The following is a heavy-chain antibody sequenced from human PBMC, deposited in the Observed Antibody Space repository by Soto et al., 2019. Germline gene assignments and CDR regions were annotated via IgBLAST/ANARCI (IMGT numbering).Heavy chain of an antibody. J-gene: IGHJ6*02. CDR2: ISYDGSNK. CDR3: ARAEGSTGYYYGMDV. D-gene: IGHD1-1*01. Sequence: HPGGSLRLSCAASGFTFSSYAMHWVRQAPGKGLEWVAVISYDGSNKYYADSVKGRFTISRDNSKNTLYLQMNSLRAEDTAVYYCARAEGSTGYYYGMDVWGQGTTVTVSS. V-gene: IGHV3-30-3*01. CDR1: GFTFSSYA.